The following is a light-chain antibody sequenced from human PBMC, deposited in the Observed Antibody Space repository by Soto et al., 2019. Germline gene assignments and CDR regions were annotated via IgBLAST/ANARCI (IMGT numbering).Light chain of an antibody. J-gene: IGKJ1*01. CDR2: GAS. Sequence: EIVLTQSPGSLSLSPGQRATLSCRASQSVDTTFFAWYQKKPGQAPRLLIYGASKRATGIPDRFSGSGSGTDFTLIISRLEPEDFAVYYCKRNMSSVTFGEGTKVEIK. CDR3: KRNMSSVT. CDR1: QSVDTTF. V-gene: IGKV3-20*01.